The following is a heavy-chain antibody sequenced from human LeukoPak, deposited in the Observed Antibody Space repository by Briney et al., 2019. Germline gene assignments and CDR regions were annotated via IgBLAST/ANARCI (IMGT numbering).Heavy chain of an antibody. D-gene: IGHD3-16*01. CDR1: GGSISSYY. CDR2: IYTSGST. V-gene: IGHV4-4*07. Sequence: SETLSLTCTVSGGSISSYYWSWIRQPAGKGLEWIGRIYTSGSTNYNPSLKSRVTMSVDTSKNQFSLKLSSVTAADTAVYYYASLGRLGGYWYGMDVWGQGTTVTVSS. CDR3: ASLGRLGGYWYGMDV. J-gene: IGHJ6*02.